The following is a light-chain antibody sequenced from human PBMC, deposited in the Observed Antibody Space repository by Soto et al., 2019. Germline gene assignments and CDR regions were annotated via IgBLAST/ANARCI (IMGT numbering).Light chain of an antibody. CDR3: WSYAGRNTYV. CDR1: ISNVGGYNY. J-gene: IGLJ1*01. CDR2: EVD. V-gene: IGLV2-8*01. Sequence: QSALTHPPSASGSPGQSVAISCTGSISNVGGYNYVSWYQQHPGKAPRLIIHEVDKRPSGVPDRFSGSKAGSTASLTVSGLQADDEADYYCWSYAGRNTYVFGPGTKVTVL.